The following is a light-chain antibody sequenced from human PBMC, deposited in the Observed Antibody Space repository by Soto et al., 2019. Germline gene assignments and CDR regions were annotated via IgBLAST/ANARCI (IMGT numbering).Light chain of an antibody. J-gene: IGKJ1*01. CDR2: AAS. Sequence: DIPMTQSPSSLSASVGDRVTITCRASQSINNFLNWYQQRPGKAPQLLIYAASTLQSGVPSRFSGSGSGTDFTLTINSLQPEDFATYYCQQSYSTSWPFGQGTEVEIK. CDR1: QSINNF. V-gene: IGKV1-39*01. CDR3: QQSYSTSWP.